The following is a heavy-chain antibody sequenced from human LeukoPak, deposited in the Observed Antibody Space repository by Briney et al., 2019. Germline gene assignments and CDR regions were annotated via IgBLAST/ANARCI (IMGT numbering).Heavy chain of an antibody. CDR3: ARDRYYYDSSGYFSYDY. D-gene: IGHD3-22*01. CDR1: GGTFSGYA. Sequence: GASVKVSCKASGGTFSGYAISWVRQAPGQGLEWMGGIIPIFGTANYAQKFQGRVTITTDESTSTAYMELSSLRSEDTAVYYCARDRYYYDSSGYFSYDYWGQGTLVTASS. J-gene: IGHJ4*02. V-gene: IGHV1-69*05. CDR2: IIPIFGTA.